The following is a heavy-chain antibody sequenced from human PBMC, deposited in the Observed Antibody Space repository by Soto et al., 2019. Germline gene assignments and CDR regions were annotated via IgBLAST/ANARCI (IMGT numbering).Heavy chain of an antibody. CDR3: ARASIFGVVITHFDY. CDR2: INHSGST. J-gene: IGHJ4*02. D-gene: IGHD3-3*02. V-gene: IGHV4-34*01. Sequence: PSETLSLTCAVYGVSFSGYYWSWIRQPPGKGLEWIGEINHSGSTNYNPSLKSRVTISVDTSKNQFSLKLSSVTAADTAVYYCARASIFGVVITHFDYWGQGTLVTVSS. CDR1: GVSFSGYY.